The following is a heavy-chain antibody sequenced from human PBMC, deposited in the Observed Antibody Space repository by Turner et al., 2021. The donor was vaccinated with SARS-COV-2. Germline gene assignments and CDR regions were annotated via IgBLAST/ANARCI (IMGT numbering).Heavy chain of an antibody. CDR3: ARDLVAYGMDV. CDR1: GFTVSRNY. Sequence: EVQLVASGGGLVQPGGSLRLSCAASGFTVSRNYMRWVRQAPGKGLEWVSVIYSGGSTYYADSVKGRFTISRHNSKNTLYLQMNSLRAEDTAVYHCARDLVAYGMDVWGQGTTVTVSS. V-gene: IGHV3-53*04. D-gene: IGHD2-15*01. J-gene: IGHJ6*02. CDR2: IYSGGST.